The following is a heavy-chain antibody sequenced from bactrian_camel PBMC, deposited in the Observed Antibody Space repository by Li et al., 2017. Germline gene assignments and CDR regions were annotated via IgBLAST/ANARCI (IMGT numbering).Heavy chain of an antibody. D-gene: IGHD3*01. J-gene: IGHJ4*01. CDR3: ALARSCSWDSLRPGLYAY. CDR2: IGLAGRIT. Sequence: HVQLVESGGGSVQAGGSLRLSCEVSGITEGTSCMGWFRQTQGKEREGVARIGLAGRITSYADSVKGRFTISQDNAKNMLYLQMDNLKPEDTAMYYCALARSCSWDSLRPGLYAYWGQGTQVTVS. V-gene: IGHV3S60*01. CDR1: GITEGTSC.